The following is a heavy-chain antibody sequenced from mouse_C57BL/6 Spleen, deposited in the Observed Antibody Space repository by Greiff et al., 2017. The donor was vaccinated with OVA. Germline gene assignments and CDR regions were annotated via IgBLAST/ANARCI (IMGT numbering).Heavy chain of an antibody. J-gene: IGHJ1*03. D-gene: IGHD4-1*01. CDR1: GYTFTDYY. CDR3: ARSAGTYWYFDV. CDR2: INPYNGGT. Sequence: VQLKQSGPVLVKPGASVKMSCKASGYTFTDYYMNWVKQSHGKSLEWIGVINPYNGGTSYNQKFKGKATLTVDKSSSTAYMELNSLTSEDSAVYYCARSAGTYWYFDVWGTGTTVTVSS. V-gene: IGHV1-19*01.